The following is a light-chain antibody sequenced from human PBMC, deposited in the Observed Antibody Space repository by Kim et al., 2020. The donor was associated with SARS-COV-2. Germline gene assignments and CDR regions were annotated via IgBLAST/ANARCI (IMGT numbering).Light chain of an antibody. J-gene: IGLJ3*02. Sequence: GQGVTISCSGSRSNIGRNYVYWYQQLPGTAPKLLIYRNNQRPSGVPDRLSGSKSGTSASLAISGLRSEDEADYYCAAWDDSLSGWVFGGGTQLTVL. CDR3: AAWDDSLSGWV. CDR2: RNN. V-gene: IGLV1-47*01. CDR1: RSNIGRNY.